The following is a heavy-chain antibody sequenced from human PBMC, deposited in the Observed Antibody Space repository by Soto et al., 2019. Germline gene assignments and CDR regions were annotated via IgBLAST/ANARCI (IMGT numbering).Heavy chain of an antibody. D-gene: IGHD4-17*01. CDR1: GYSFTSYW. J-gene: IGHJ6*02. Sequence: GESLKISCKGSGYSFTSYWIGWVRQMPGKGLEWMGIIYPGDSDTRYSPSFQGQVTISADKSISTAYLQWSSLKASDTAMYYCARPTTTVTTDYYYGMDVWGQGTTVTSP. CDR2: IYPGDSDT. V-gene: IGHV5-51*01. CDR3: ARPTTTVTTDYYYGMDV.